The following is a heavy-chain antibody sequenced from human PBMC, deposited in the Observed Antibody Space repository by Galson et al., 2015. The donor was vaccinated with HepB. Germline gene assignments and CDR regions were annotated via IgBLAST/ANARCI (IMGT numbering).Heavy chain of an antibody. CDR1: GFTFSSYA. V-gene: IGHV3-23*01. CDR3: AKDLGDYDILTGPYLGYFDY. J-gene: IGHJ4*02. D-gene: IGHD3-9*01. CDR2: ISGSGGST. Sequence: SLRLSCAASGFTFSSYAMSWVRQTPGKGLEWVSAISGSGGSTYYADSVKGRFTISRDNSKNTLYLQMNSLRAEDTAVYYCAKDLGDYDILTGPYLGYFDYWGQGTLVTVSS.